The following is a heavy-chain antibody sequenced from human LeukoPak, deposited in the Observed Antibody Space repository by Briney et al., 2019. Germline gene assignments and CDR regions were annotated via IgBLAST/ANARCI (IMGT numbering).Heavy chain of an antibody. D-gene: IGHD4-17*01. J-gene: IGHJ5*02. Sequence: GGSLRLSCAASGFTISDSAMHWVRQASGKGLEWVGRIRSKANSYATAYAASVKGRFTISRDDSKNTAYLQMNSLKTEDTAVYYCTRQIGTTENRWGQGTLVTVSS. V-gene: IGHV3-73*01. CDR3: TRQIGTTENR. CDR1: GFTISDSA. CDR2: IRSKANSYAT.